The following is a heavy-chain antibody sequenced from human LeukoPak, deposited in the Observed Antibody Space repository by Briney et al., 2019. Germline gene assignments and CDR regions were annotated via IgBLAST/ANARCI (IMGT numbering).Heavy chain of an antibody. CDR1: GFTFSSYG. D-gene: IGHD5-18*01. V-gene: IGHV3-33*06. CDR2: IWYDGSNK. CDR3: EKSDTAMVYYYDY. Sequence: GGSLRLSCAASGFTFSSYGFHWVRQAPGKGLEWVAVIWYDGSNKYYADSVKGRFTISRDNSKNTLYLKMNSLRAEVAAVYYCEKSDTAMVYYYDYWGQGTLVTVSS. J-gene: IGHJ4*02.